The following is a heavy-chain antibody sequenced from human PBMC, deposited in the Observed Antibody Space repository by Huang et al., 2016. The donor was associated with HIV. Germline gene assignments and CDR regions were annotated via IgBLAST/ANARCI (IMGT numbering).Heavy chain of an antibody. CDR3: ARQDTSGWYADPYYFDY. V-gene: IGHV4-39*01. CDR1: GGSISTSGYY. D-gene: IGHD6-19*01. Sequence: QLQLQESGPGLVKPSETLSLTCTVSGGSISTSGYYWGWIRPPPGKGLEWIGSIYYSGSTSSNPSLKSRVTISVDTSKSQFSLKLSSVTAADTAVYYCARQDTSGWYADPYYFDYWGQGTLVTVSS. CDR2: IYYSGST. J-gene: IGHJ4*02.